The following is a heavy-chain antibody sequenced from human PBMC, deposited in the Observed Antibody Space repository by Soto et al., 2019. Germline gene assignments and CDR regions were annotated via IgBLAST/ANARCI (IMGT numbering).Heavy chain of an antibody. D-gene: IGHD6-13*01. Sequence: LVNPTQTLTLTCTFSGCSVSTSGVGLGGMRQPPGKALEWLALIYWIDGNRYSPSLKSRLTITKDTSKNQVFLTMTNMDPVDTATYYCAHITTSGYRPYFDYWGQGTLVTVSS. CDR2: IYWIDGN. CDR1: GCSVSTSGVG. V-gene: IGHV2-5*01. J-gene: IGHJ4*02. CDR3: AHITTSGYRPYFDY.